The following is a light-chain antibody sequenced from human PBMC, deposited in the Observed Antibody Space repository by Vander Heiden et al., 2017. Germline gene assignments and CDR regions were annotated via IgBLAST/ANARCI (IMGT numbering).Light chain of an antibody. V-gene: IGKV3-20*01. CDR3: HQYGTSPLT. J-gene: IGKJ4*01. Sequence: EIVLTQSPGTLSLSPGERATLSCRASQSVTANYFAWYQQKPGQAPRLLIYGASIRATGIPDRFSGSGSGTDFTLTINRLEPEDCAVYYCHQYGTSPLTFGGGTRVEIK. CDR2: GAS. CDR1: QSVTANY.